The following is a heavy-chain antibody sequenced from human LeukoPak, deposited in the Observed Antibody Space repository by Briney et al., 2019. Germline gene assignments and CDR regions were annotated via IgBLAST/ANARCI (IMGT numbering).Heavy chain of an antibody. Sequence: GESLNISCKASGYSFTSYWIGWVRQMPGKGLEWMGIIDPSDSDTRYSPSFQGQVTISADKSISTAYLQWSSLKASDTAMYYCARRVAAAGTFLDYWGQGTLVTVSS. J-gene: IGHJ4*02. CDR2: IDPSDSDT. V-gene: IGHV5-51*01. CDR3: ARRVAAAGTFLDY. D-gene: IGHD6-13*01. CDR1: GYSFTSYW.